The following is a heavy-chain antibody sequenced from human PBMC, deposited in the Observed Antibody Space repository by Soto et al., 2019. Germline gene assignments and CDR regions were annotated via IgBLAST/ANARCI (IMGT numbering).Heavy chain of an antibody. CDR3: ARNPYYYDSSGYQTPMDV. CDR1: GGSISSYY. Sequence: SETLSLTCTVSGGSISSYYWSWIRQPPGKGLEWIGYIYYSGSTNYNPSLKSRVTISVDTSKNQFSLKLSSVTAADTAVYYCARNPYYYDSSGYQTPMDVCGQGTTVTVSS. J-gene: IGHJ6*02. V-gene: IGHV4-59*01. CDR2: IYYSGST. D-gene: IGHD3-22*01.